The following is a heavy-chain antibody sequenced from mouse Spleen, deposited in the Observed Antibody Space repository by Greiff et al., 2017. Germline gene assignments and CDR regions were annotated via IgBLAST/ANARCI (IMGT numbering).Heavy chain of an antibody. Sequence: VQLQQPGAELVKPGASVKMSCKASGYTFTSYWITWVKQRPGQGLEWIGDIYPGSGSTNYNEKFKSKATLTVDTSSSTAYMQLSSLTSEDSAVYYCARGAVYYDYDGGFAYWGQGTLVTVSA. CDR2: IYPGSGST. CDR1: GYTFTSYW. V-gene: IGHV1-55*01. J-gene: IGHJ3*01. CDR3: ARGAVYYDYDGGFAY. D-gene: IGHD2-4*01.